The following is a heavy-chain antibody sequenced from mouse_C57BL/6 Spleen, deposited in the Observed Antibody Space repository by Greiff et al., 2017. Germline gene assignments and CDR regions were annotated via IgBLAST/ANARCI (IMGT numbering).Heavy chain of an antibody. CDR3: VRTSNYYAMDY. Sequence: QVQLQQSGPELVKPGASVKISCKASGYAFSSSWMNWVKQRPGKGLEWIGRIYPGDGDTNYNGKFKGKATLTADKSSSTAYMQLSSLTSEDSAVYFCVRTSNYYAMDYWGQGTSVTVSS. V-gene: IGHV1-82*01. CDR2: IYPGDGDT. CDR1: GYAFSSSW. J-gene: IGHJ4*01. D-gene: IGHD5-1*01.